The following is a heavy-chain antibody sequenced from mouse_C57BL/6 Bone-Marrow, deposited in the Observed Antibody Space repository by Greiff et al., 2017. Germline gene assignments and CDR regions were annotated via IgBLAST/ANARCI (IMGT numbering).Heavy chain of an antibody. Sequence: VQLQQSGAELVRPGASVKLSCTASGFTIKDDYMHWVKQRPDQGLEWIGWIDPENGDTEYASKFQGKATITADTSSNTAYLQLSSLTSEDTAVYYCTGLLLFAYWGQGTLVTVSA. CDR2: IDPENGDT. D-gene: IGHD2-3*01. J-gene: IGHJ3*01. CDR3: TGLLLFAY. V-gene: IGHV14-4*01. CDR1: GFTIKDDY.